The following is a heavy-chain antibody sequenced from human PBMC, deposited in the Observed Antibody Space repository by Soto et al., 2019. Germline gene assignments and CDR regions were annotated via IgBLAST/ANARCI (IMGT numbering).Heavy chain of an antibody. V-gene: IGHV3-21*06. J-gene: IGHJ4*02. Sequence: EVQLVESGGGLVKPGGSLSLSWAASGFTFTRYSWTWARQAPGKGLEWVSSISSTTNYIYYGDSMKGRFTISRDNAKNSLYLEMNSLRAEDTAVYYCARESEDLTSNFDYWGQGTLVTVSS. CDR2: ISSTTNYI. CDR3: ARESEDLTSNFDY. CDR1: GFTFTRYS.